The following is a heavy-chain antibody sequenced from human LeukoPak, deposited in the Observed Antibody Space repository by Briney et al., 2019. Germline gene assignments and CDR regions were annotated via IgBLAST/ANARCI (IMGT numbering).Heavy chain of an antibody. CDR3: ARAPAMAVAGPFHY. Sequence: LPGGSLRLSCAASGFTFSSYAMSWVRQAPGRGLEWLSVIRGSGDGTYYADSVTGRFTISRDNSENTLYLQMNSLRAEDTAVYFCARAPAMAVAGPFHYWGQGTLVTVSS. J-gene: IGHJ4*02. CDR1: GFTFSSYA. D-gene: IGHD6-19*01. V-gene: IGHV3-23*01. CDR2: IRGSGDGT.